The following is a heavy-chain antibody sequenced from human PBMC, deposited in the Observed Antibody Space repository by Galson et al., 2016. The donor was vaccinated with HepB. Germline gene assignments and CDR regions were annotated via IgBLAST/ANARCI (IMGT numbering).Heavy chain of an antibody. CDR1: GYTFTDYW. J-gene: IGHJ6*01. CDR2: MYPDDSDT. V-gene: IGHV5-51*01. Sequence: QSGAEVKKPGESLKISCQGSGYTFTDYWIGWVRQMPGKGLEWMGIMYPDDSDTRYSPSFQGQVAFSADKSISTAYLQWSSLKALDTAMYYCARRRDGMDVWGQGTTVIVSS. CDR3: ARRRDGMDV.